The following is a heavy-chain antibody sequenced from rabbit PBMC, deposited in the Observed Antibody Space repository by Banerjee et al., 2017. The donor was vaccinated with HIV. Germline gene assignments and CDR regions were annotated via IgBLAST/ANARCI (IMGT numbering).Heavy chain of an antibody. CDR2: IDSGSSGFT. CDR1: GVSFSISSY. D-gene: IGHD1-1*01. CDR3: ARDTSSSFSSYGMDL. Sequence: GVSFSISSYMCWVRQAPGKGLEWIACIDSGSSGFTYYATWAKGRFTCSKTSSTTVTLQMTRLTAADTATYFCARDTSSSFSSYGMDLWGQGTLVTVS. J-gene: IGHJ6*01. V-gene: IGHV1S40*01.